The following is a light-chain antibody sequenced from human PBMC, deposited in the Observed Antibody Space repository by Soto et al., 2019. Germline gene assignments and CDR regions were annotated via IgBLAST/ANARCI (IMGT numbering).Light chain of an antibody. CDR1: QGISNY. Sequence: DIQMTQSPSSLSASVGDRVTITCRASQGISNYLAWYQQQPGKVPKLLIYVASTLQSGVPSRFSGSGSGTDFTLTISSLQPEDVATYYCQKYNSAPWTFGQGTQVESK. CDR3: QKYNSAPWT. V-gene: IGKV1-27*01. CDR2: VAS. J-gene: IGKJ1*01.